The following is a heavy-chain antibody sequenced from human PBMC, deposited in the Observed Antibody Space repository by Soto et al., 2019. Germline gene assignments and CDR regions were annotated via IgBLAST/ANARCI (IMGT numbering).Heavy chain of an antibody. CDR2: IYYSGST. J-gene: IGHJ5*02. V-gene: IGHV4-31*03. CDR3: ARAPALGWFDP. CDR1: GGSISSGGYY. Sequence: QVQLQESGPGLVKPSQTLSLTCTVSGGSISSGGYYWSWIRQHPGKGLEWIGYIYYSGSTYYNPSLKRRVTLSVDTSKNQFSLKLSSVTAADTPVYYCARAPALGWFDPWGQGTLVTVSS.